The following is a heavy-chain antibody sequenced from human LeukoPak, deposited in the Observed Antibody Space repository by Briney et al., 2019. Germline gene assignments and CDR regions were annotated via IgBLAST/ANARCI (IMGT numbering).Heavy chain of an antibody. CDR2: ISSSGSTI. CDR3: ARDLGFGYYDSSGPEDYFDY. D-gene: IGHD3-22*01. Sequence: GGSLRLSCAASGFTFSSYEMNWVRQAPGKGQEWVSYISSSGSTIYYADSVKGRFTISRDNAKNSLYLQMNSLRAEDTAVYYCARDLGFGYYDSSGPEDYFDYWGQGTLVTVSS. J-gene: IGHJ4*02. CDR1: GFTFSSYE. V-gene: IGHV3-48*03.